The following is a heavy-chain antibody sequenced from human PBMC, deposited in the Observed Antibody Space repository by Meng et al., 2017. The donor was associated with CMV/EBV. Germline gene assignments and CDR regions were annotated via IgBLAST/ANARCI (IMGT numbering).Heavy chain of an antibody. CDR2: IYWDDDK. V-gene: IGHV2-5*02. CDR3: AHRGSYGYHGY. CDR1: GFSPTTSGEG. Sequence: QITLKTAGPTLVKPTQTLPLPCTFFGFSPTTSGEGVAWIRQSPGEALECLGIIYWDDDKKFRPSLKTRLTITKDTSKNQVVLIMTNMDPVDTATYYCAHRGSYGYHGYWGQGTLVTVSS. D-gene: IGHD5-18*01. J-gene: IGHJ4*02.